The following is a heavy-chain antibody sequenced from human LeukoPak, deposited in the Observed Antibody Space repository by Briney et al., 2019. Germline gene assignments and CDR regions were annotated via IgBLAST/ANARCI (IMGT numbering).Heavy chain of an antibody. D-gene: IGHD6-13*01. Sequence: GGSLRLSCAASGFTFSSYSMNWVRQAPGKGLEWVSSISSSSSYIYYADSVKGRFTISRDNAKNSLYLQMNSLRAEDTAVYYCAGEWGYSSSFETPFDYWGQGTLVTVSS. V-gene: IGHV3-21*01. CDR2: ISSSSSYI. CDR1: GFTFSSYS. J-gene: IGHJ4*02. CDR3: AGEWGYSSSFETPFDY.